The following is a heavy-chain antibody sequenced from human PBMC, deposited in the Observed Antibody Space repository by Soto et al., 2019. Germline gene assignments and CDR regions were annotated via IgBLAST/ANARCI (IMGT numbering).Heavy chain of an antibody. CDR1: GFTFSSYW. J-gene: IGHJ4*02. V-gene: IGHV3-74*01. D-gene: IGHD2-15*01. CDR2: INSDGRST. CDR3: VRTNLVVAAAPRDDS. Sequence: EVQLVESGGGLVQPGGSLRLSCAASGFTFSSYWMHWVRQAPGKGLVWVSRINSDGRSTSYADSVKGRFTISRHNAKNTLYLQMNSLRAEDTAVYYCVRTNLVVAAAPRDDSCRQGSLLTLSS.